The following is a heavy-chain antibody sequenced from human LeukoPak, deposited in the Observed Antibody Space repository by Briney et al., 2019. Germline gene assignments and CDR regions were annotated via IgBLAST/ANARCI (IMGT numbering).Heavy chain of an antibody. Sequence: PGGSLRLSCAASGFTFSTYSMNWVRQAPGKGLEWLSSISSSNNYVYYADSVKGRFTISRDNAKNSLYLQMNSLRAEDTAVYYCARAYTTSWYPGYWGQGTLVTVSS. V-gene: IGHV3-21*01. J-gene: IGHJ4*02. CDR3: ARAYTTSWYPGY. CDR1: GFTFSTYS. CDR2: ISSSNNYV. D-gene: IGHD6-13*01.